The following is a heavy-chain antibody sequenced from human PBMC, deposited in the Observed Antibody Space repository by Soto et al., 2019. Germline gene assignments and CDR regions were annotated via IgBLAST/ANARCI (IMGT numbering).Heavy chain of an antibody. CDR1: GYTFTSYA. CDR3: ARDHFGDYLLYYYYGMDV. J-gene: IGHJ6*02. Sequence: ASVKVSCKASGYTFTSYAMHWVRQAPGQRLEWMGWINAGNGNTKYSQKFQGRVTITRDTSASTAYMELSSLRSEDTAVYYCARDHFGDYLLYYYYGMDVWGQGTTVTVSS. CDR2: INAGNGNT. D-gene: IGHD4-17*01. V-gene: IGHV1-3*01.